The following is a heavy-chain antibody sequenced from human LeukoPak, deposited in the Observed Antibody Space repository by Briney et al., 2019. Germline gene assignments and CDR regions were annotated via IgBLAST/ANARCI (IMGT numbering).Heavy chain of an antibody. Sequence: GASVKVSCKASGYTFTGYYMHWVRQAPGQGLEWMGIINPSGGSTSYAQKFQGRVTMTRDTSTSTVYMELSSLRSEDTAVYYCARDPRYYYDSSGDPINAFDIWGQGTMVTVSS. CDR3: ARDPRYYYDSSGDPINAFDI. CDR1: GYTFTGYY. J-gene: IGHJ3*02. CDR2: INPSGGST. D-gene: IGHD3-22*01. V-gene: IGHV1-46*03.